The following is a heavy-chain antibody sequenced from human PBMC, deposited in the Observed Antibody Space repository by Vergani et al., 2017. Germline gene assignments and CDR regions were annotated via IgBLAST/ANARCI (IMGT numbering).Heavy chain of an antibody. D-gene: IGHD1-1*01. CDR3: ARGYAQALYGMDV. CDR1: GFTVSSNY. CDR2: IYSGGST. J-gene: IGHJ6*02. V-gene: IGHV3-53*01. Sequence: EVQLVEPGGGLIQPGGSLRLSCAASGFTVSSNYMSWVRQAPGKGLEWVSVIYSGGSTYYADSVKGRFTISRDNAKNSLYLQMNSLRAEDTALYHCARGYAQALYGMDVWGQGTTVTVSS.